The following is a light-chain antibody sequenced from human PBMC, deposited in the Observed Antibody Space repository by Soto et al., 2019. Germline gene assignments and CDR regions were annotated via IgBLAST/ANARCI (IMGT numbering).Light chain of an antibody. V-gene: IGKV1-9*01. CDR1: QGISSY. Sequence: DIQLTQSPSFLSASVGDRVTITCRASQGISSYLVWYQQKPGKAPQVLIYAASILQSGVPSRFSGSGSGTEFTLTISSLQPEDFATYFCQQLNSYPRTFGQGTRVEIK. CDR2: AAS. CDR3: QQLNSYPRT. J-gene: IGKJ1*01.